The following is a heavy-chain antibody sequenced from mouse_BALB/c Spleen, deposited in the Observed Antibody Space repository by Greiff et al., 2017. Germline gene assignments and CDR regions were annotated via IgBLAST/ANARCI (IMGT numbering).Heavy chain of an antibody. CDR1: GFTFSSYA. CDR3: ARDDYGYYAMDY. D-gene: IGHD1-2*01. Sequence: EVKLVESGGGLVKPGGSLKLSCAASGFTFSSYAMSWVRQTPEKRLEWVASISSGGSTYYPDSVKGRFTISRDNARNILYLQMSSLRSEDTAMYYCARDDYGYYAMDYWGQGTSVTVSS. J-gene: IGHJ4*01. V-gene: IGHV5-6-5*01. CDR2: ISSGGST.